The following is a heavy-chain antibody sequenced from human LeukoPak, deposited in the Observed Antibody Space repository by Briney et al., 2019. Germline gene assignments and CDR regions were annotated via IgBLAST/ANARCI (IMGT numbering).Heavy chain of an antibody. V-gene: IGHV1-69*05. D-gene: IGHD3-10*01. CDR3: ARGLTMVRGVIGY. CDR2: IIPIFGTA. J-gene: IGHJ4*02. Sequence: SVKVSCKASGGTFSSYAISWVRQAPGQGLEWMGGIIPIFGTANYAQKFQGRVTITTDESTSTAYMELSSLRSEDTAVYYCARGLTMVRGVIGYWGQGTLVTVFS. CDR1: GGTFSSYA.